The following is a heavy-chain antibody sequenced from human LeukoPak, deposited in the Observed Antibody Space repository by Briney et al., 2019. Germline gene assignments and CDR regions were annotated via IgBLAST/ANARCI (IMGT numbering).Heavy chain of an antibody. CDR1: GFTFSSND. CDR2: ISSSGSTI. V-gene: IGHV3-48*04. Sequence: PGGSLRLSCPASGFTFSSNDMHWVRQAPGKGLEWVSYISSSGSTIYYADSVKGRFTISRDNAKNSLYLQMNSLRAEDTAVYYCASPQGLRPYWGQGTLVTVSS. J-gene: IGHJ4*02. D-gene: IGHD4-17*01. CDR3: ASPQGLRPY.